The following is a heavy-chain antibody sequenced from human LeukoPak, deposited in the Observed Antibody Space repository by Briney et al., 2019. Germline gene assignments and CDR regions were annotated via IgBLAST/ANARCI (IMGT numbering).Heavy chain of an antibody. D-gene: IGHD3-22*01. Sequence: PSETLSLTCTVSGGSINNYYWSWIRQPPGQGLQRIGYVYYSGRTSYNPSLQSRVTISVNTSKSEFSLKLSSVIAADTAVYYYARHGYDSNGLDWGQGTLVTVSS. CDR3: ARHGYDSNGLD. CDR2: VYYSGRT. CDR1: GGSINNYY. V-gene: IGHV4-59*08. J-gene: IGHJ4*02.